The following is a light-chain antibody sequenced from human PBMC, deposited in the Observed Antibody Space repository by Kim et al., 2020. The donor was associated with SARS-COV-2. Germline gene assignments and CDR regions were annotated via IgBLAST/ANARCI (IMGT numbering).Light chain of an antibody. CDR1: RWHGRYG. CDR2: LHSDGSH. Sequence: SVQRSYTLSRWHGRYGIGWHQQQADKGPRYWMELHSDGSHGKGEGIPDRLSGSSSGAERYLTISSLQSEDEADYYCQTWGTGIRVFGGGTQLTVL. J-gene: IGLJ3*02. V-gene: IGLV4-69*01. CDR3: QTWGTGIRV.